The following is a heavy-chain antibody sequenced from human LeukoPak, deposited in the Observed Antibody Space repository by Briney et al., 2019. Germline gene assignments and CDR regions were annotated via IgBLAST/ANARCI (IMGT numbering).Heavy chain of an antibody. CDR2: IIPIFGTA. CDR1: GGTFSSYA. CDR3: ARGYCSSTSCYPTVGWFDP. V-gene: IGHV1-69*01. Sequence: SVKVSCKASGGTFSSYAISWVRQAPGQGLEWIGGIIPIFGTANYAQKFQGRVTITADESTSTAYMELSSLRSEDTAVYYCARGYCSSTSCYPTVGWFDPWGQGTLVTVSS. J-gene: IGHJ5*02. D-gene: IGHD2-2*01.